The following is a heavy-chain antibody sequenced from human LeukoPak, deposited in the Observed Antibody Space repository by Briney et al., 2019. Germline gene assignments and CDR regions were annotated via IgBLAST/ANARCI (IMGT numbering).Heavy chain of an antibody. CDR3: ARDPTLRDMYYFDY. CDR2: IWYDGSNK. CDR1: GFTFSSYG. J-gene: IGHJ4*02. V-gene: IGHV3-33*01. D-gene: IGHD4-17*01. Sequence: PGGSLRLPCAASGFTFSSYGMHWVRQAPGKGLEWVAVIWYDGSNKYYADSVKGRFTISRDNSKNTLYLQMNSLRAEDTAVYYCARDPTLRDMYYFDYWGQGTLVTVSS.